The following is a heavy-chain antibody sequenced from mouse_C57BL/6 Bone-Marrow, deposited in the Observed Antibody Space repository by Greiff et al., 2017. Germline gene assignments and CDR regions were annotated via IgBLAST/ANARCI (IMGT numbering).Heavy chain of an antibody. Sequence: QVQLQQPGAELVKPGASVKVSCKASGYTFTSYWMHWVKQRPGQGLEWIGRIHPSDSDTNYNQKFKGKATLTVDNSSSTAYMQLSRLTSEDSAVYDCAIPGSLTAYAMDYWGQGTSVSVSS. V-gene: IGHV1-74*01. CDR1: GYTFTSYW. J-gene: IGHJ4*01. CDR2: IHPSDSDT. CDR3: AIPGSLTAYAMDY. D-gene: IGHD1-2*01.